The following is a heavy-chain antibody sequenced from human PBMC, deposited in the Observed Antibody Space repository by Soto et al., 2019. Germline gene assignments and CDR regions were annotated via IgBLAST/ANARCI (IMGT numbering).Heavy chain of an antibody. CDR3: AKDRRFGELFYFDY. V-gene: IGHV3-23*01. J-gene: IGHJ4*02. CDR1: GFTFSSYA. D-gene: IGHD3-10*01. Sequence: EVQLLESGGGLVQPGGSLRLSCAASGFTFSSYAMSWVRQAPGRGLEWVSALSGSGGSTYYADSVKARFTISRDNSKNTLYLQMNSLRAEDTAVYYCAKDRRFGELFYFDYWGQGTLVTVSS. CDR2: LSGSGGST.